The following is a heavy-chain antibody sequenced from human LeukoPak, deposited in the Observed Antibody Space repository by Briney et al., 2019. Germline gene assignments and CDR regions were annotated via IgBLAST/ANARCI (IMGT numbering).Heavy chain of an antibody. Sequence: SGGSLRLSCGASGFTFSSYWMTWVRQAPGKGLEWVANIKPDGSEKYYVDSVKGRFTISRDNAKNSLYLQMNALRAEDTAVYYCTRGGAARNYYYVDVWGKGTTVTVSS. CDR3: TRGGAARNYYYVDV. D-gene: IGHD5-18*01. J-gene: IGHJ6*03. CDR1: GFTFSSYW. CDR2: IKPDGSEK. V-gene: IGHV3-7*01.